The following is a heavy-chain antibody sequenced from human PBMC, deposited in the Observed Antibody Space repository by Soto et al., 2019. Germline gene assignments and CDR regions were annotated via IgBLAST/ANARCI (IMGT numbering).Heavy chain of an antibody. CDR1: GFTFDDYA. V-gene: IGHV3-9*01. CDR2: ISWNSGSI. Sequence: PGGSLRLSCSASGFTFDDYAMHGVRQAPGKGLEWVSGISWNSGSIGYADSVKGRFTISRDNAKNSLYLQMNSLRAEDTALYYCAKDPYSIAAGYWFDPWGQGTLVTVSS. D-gene: IGHD6-13*01. J-gene: IGHJ5*02. CDR3: AKDPYSIAAGYWFDP.